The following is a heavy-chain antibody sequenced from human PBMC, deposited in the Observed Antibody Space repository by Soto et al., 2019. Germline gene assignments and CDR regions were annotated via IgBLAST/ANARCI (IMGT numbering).Heavy chain of an antibody. CDR2: IYPGDSDT. D-gene: IGHD6-6*01. V-gene: IGHV5-51*01. CDR1: GYSFASYW. CDR3: ARTRSFTLGFYYDGMDV. Sequence: EVQLVESGAEVKKPGESLKISCQGSGYSFASYWIGWVRQMHGKDLEWMGIIYPGDSDTRYSPSFQGQVTISADKSLRTAYLQWTSLKASDTALYYCARTRSFTLGFYYDGMDVWGQGTTVTVSS. J-gene: IGHJ6*02.